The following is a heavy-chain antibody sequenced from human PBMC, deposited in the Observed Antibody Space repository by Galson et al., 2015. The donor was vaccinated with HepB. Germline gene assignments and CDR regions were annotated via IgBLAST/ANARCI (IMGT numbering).Heavy chain of an antibody. D-gene: IGHD3-10*01. J-gene: IGHJ4*02. CDR3: AKVIPGYYYGSGSFIR. Sequence: SLRLSCAASGFTFSSYAMSWVRQAPGKGLEWVSAISGSGGSTYYADSVKGRFTISRDNSKNTLYLQMNSLRAEDTAVYYCAKVIPGYYYGSGSFIRWGQGTLVTVSS. CDR1: GFTFSSYA. CDR2: ISGSGGST. V-gene: IGHV3-23*01.